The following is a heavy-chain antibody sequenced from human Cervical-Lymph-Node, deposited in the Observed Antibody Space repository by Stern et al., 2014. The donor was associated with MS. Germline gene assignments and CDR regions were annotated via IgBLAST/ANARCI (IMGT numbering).Heavy chain of an antibody. CDR1: GYSFASYY. CDR3: ARVPIISFLLKDTIDV. V-gene: IGHV5-51*01. Sequence: EVQLVESGAEVKKPGESLRISCTGSGYSFASYYIAWVRQLPGKGLEWMGSIFPSDSDVKYSPSFQGRVTISADKSINPAYLQWSSLRVSDTAMYFCARVPIISFLLKDTIDVWGQGTKVTVSS. J-gene: IGHJ3*01. CDR2: IFPSDSDV.